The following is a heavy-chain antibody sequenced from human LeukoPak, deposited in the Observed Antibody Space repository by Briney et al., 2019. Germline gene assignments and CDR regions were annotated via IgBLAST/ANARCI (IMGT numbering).Heavy chain of an antibody. CDR3: AREGPAGHYDILTGYPDDAFDI. CDR1: GGSISGYY. D-gene: IGHD3-9*01. CDR2: IYHSGTI. V-gene: IGHV4-59*01. J-gene: IGHJ3*02. Sequence: SETLSLTCTVSGGSISGYYWNWIRQSPEKGLEWIGYIYHSGTINFNPSLKARVTMSIDTSKNQFSLKLSSVTAADTAVYYCAREGPAGHYDILTGYPDDAFDIWGQGTMVTVSS.